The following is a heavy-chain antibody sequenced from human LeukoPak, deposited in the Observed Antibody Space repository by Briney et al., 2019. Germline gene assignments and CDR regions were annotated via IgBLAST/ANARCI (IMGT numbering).Heavy chain of an antibody. J-gene: IGHJ6*03. V-gene: IGHV1-8*01. CDR1: GYTFTSYD. CDR2: MNPNSGNT. Sequence: ASVKVSCKASGYTFTSYDINWVRQATGQGLEWVGWMNPNSGNTGYAQKFQGRVTMTRNTSISTAYMELSSLRSEDTAVYYCARGLSVYGEWELLSYYYYYMDVRGKGTTVTVSS. D-gene: IGHD1-26*01. CDR3: ARGLSVYGEWELLSYYYYYMDV.